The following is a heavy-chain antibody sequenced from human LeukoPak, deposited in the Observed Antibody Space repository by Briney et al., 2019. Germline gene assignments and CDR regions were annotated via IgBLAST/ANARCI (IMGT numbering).Heavy chain of an antibody. D-gene: IGHD1-26*01. Sequence: GGSLRLSCAASGFTFSSYSMNWVRQAPGKGLEWVSSISSSSSYIYYADSVKGRFTISRDNAKNSLYLQMNSLRAEGTAVYYCAREEALGSGSFDYWGQGTLVTVSS. CDR3: AREEALGSGSFDY. V-gene: IGHV3-21*01. CDR1: GFTFSSYS. J-gene: IGHJ4*02. CDR2: ISSSSSYI.